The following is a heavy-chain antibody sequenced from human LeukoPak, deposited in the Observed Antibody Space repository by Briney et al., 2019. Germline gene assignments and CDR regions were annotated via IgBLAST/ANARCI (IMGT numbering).Heavy chain of an antibody. V-gene: IGHV1-69*05. CDR1: GGTFSSYA. J-gene: IGHJ4*02. D-gene: IGHD3-22*01. Sequence: SVKVSCKASGGTFSSYAISWVRQAPGQGLEWMGWIIPISGTANYAQKFQGRVTITTDESTSTAYMELSSLRSEDTAVYYCASDSRAYDSSGYYYNWGQGTLVTVSS. CDR2: IIPISGTA. CDR3: ASDSRAYDSSGYYYN.